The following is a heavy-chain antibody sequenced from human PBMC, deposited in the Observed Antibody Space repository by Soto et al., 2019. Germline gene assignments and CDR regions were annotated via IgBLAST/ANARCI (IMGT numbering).Heavy chain of an antibody. J-gene: IGHJ1*01. D-gene: IGHD2-15*01. CDR3: ARTYEGYCSGGSCYPEYFQH. CDR1: GGTFSSYT. V-gene: IGHV1-69*02. CDR2: IIPILGIA. Sequence: GASVKVSCKASGGTFSSYTISWVRQAPGQGLEWMGRIIPILGIANYAQKFQGRVTITADKSTSTAYMELSSLRSEDTAVYYCARTYEGYCSGGSCYPEYFQHWGQGTLVTVSS.